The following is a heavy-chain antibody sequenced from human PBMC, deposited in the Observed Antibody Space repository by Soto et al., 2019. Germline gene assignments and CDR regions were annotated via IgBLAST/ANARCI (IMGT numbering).Heavy chain of an antibody. Sequence: GGSLRLSCAASGFTFSSYSMNWVRQAPGKGLEWVSYISSSSSTIYYADSVKGRFTISRDNAKNSLYLQMNSLRDEDTAVYYCAREDYYDISRYQYGIDVWGQGTTVTVSS. CDR2: ISSSSSTI. D-gene: IGHD3-22*01. J-gene: IGHJ6*02. V-gene: IGHV3-48*02. CDR1: GFTFSSYS. CDR3: AREDYYDISRYQYGIDV.